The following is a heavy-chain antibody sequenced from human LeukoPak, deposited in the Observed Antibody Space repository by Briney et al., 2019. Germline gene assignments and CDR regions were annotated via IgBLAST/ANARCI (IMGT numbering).Heavy chain of an antibody. V-gene: IGHV3-33*01. CDR2: IWYDGSNK. CDR1: GFTFSSYG. D-gene: IGHD5-18*01. Sequence: GGSLRLSCAASGFTFSSYGMHWVRQVPGKGLEWVAVIWYDGSNKYYADSVKGRFTISRDNSKNTLYLQMNSLRAEDTAVYYCARSGDTAMVLSAFDIWGQGTMVTVSS. CDR3: ARSGDTAMVLSAFDI. J-gene: IGHJ3*02.